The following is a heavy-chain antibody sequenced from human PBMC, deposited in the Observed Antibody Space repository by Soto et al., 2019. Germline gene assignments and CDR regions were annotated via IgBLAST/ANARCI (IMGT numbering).Heavy chain of an antibody. J-gene: IGHJ5*02. D-gene: IGHD2-2*02. Sequence: GESLKISCKASGYTFTSYWIGWVRQMPGKGLEWMGIIYPGDSDSRYSLSFQGRATISVDRSISTAYLQWGSLEASDTALYYCARGHCSSTTCYKAGFDPWGQGTLVTVSS. V-gene: IGHV5-51*01. CDR3: ARGHCSSTTCYKAGFDP. CDR1: GYTFTSYW. CDR2: IYPGDSDS.